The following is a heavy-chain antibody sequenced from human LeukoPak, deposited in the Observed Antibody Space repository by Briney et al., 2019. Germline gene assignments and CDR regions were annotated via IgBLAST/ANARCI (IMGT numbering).Heavy chain of an antibody. CDR3: ARQKALVVVAAQFDP. Sequence: TSETLSLTCAVSGYSISSGYYWGWIRQPPGKGLEWIGSIYHSGSTYYNPSLKSRVTISVDTSKNQFSLKLSSVTAADTAVYYCARQKALVVVAAQFDPWGQGTLVTVSS. J-gene: IGHJ5*02. V-gene: IGHV4-38-2*01. CDR1: GYSISSGYY. D-gene: IGHD2-15*01. CDR2: IYHSGST.